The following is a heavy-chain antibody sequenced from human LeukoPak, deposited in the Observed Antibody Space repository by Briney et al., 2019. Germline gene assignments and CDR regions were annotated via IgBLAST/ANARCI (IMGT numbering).Heavy chain of an antibody. V-gene: IGHV4-34*01. J-gene: IGHJ4*02. D-gene: IGHD3-16*01. CDR2: INHSGRT. Sequence: SETLSLTCAVSGGSFSDYCWSWIRQPPGKGLEWIGEINHSGRTNYNPSLKSRVNISVDTSKNQFSLKLTSVTAADTAVYYCAREGDLGVGDDFDYWGQGTLVTVSS. CDR3: AREGDLGVGDDFDY. CDR1: GGSFSDYC.